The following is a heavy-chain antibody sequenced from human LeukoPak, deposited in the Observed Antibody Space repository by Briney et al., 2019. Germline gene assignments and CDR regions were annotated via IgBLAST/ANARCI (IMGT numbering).Heavy chain of an antibody. J-gene: IGHJ4*02. CDR3: ARHYIVATIGSDNYFDY. CDR2: IYYSGST. D-gene: IGHD5-12*01. Sequence: SETLSLTCTVSGGSISSFYWSWIRQPPGKGLEWIGYIYYSGSTNYNPSLKSQVTISVDTSKNQFSLKLSSVTAADTAVYYCARHYIVATIGSDNYFDYWGQGTLVTVSS. CDR1: GGSISSFY. V-gene: IGHV4-59*08.